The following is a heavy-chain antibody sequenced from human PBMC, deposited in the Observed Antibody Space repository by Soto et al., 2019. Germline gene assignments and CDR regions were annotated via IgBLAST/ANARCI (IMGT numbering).Heavy chain of an antibody. Sequence: GGSLRLSCAASGFTFSRYAMSWVRQAPGKGLEWVSAITGGGTNTYYADSVKGRFTIPRDNSKNTLSLQMKGLRAEDTAVYYCAKGSAAARPYYFDYWGQGALVTVSS. CDR1: GFTFSRYA. CDR3: AKGSAAARPYYFDY. V-gene: IGHV3-23*01. CDR2: ITGGGTNT. J-gene: IGHJ4*02.